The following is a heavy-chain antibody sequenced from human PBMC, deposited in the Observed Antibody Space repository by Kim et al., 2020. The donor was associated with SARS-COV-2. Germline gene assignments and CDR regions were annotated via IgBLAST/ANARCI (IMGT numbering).Heavy chain of an antibody. Sequence: DSVKGRFTISRDNAKNTLYLQMNSLRAEDTAVYYCARVGLEMATISAFDIWGQGTMVTVSS. J-gene: IGHJ3*02. CDR3: ARVGLEMATISAFDI. D-gene: IGHD5-12*01. V-gene: IGHV3-74*01.